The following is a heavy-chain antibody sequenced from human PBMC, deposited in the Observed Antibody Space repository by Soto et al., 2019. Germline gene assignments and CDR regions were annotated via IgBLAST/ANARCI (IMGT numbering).Heavy chain of an antibody. D-gene: IGHD5-12*01. CDR2: IYYSGST. V-gene: IGHV4-39*01. CDR3: ARQKWDGYNSEFDY. CDR1: GGSISSSSYY. Sequence: QLQLQESGPGLVKPSETLSLTCTVSGGSISSSSYYWGWIRQPPGKGLEWVGSIYYSGSTYYNPSLTSRVTISVDTSKNQFSLKLSSVTAADTAVYYCARQKWDGYNSEFDYWGQGTLVTVSS. J-gene: IGHJ4*02.